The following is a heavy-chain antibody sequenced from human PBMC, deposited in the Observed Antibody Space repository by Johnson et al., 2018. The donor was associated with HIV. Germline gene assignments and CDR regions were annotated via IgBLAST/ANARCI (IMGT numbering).Heavy chain of an antibody. CDR2: IRYDGSNK. Sequence: VQLVESGGGLEQPGGSLRLSCAASGFTFASSAMSWVRQAPGKGLEWVAFIRYDGSNKYYAASVKGRFPISRDNSKNMLYLQMNSLRTEDTAVYYCGRDINYSNYVTDAFDIWGQGTVVTVSS. CDR3: GRDINYSNYVTDAFDI. V-gene: IGHV3-30*02. J-gene: IGHJ3*02. CDR1: GFTFASSA. D-gene: IGHD4-11*01.